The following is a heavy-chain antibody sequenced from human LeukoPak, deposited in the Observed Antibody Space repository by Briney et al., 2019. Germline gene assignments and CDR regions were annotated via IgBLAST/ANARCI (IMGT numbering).Heavy chain of an antibody. CDR3: AKEPTSYSSGWYFQD. D-gene: IGHD6-25*01. J-gene: IGHJ1*01. CDR2: INTDGSNT. CDR1: GLTFSSSW. V-gene: IGHV3-74*01. Sequence: GGSLRLSCATSGLTFSSSWMHWVRQAPGKGLVWVSRINTDGSNTIYADSVKGRFTISRDNAKNTLYLQMNSLRAEDTAVYYCAKEPTSYSSGWYFQDWGQGTLVTVSS.